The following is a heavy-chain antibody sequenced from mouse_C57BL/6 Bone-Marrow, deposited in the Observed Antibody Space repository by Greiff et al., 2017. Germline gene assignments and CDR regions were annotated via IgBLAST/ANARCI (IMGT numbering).Heavy chain of an antibody. CDR1: GFNIKDDY. V-gene: IGHV14-4*01. J-gene: IGHJ4*01. CDR2: IDPENGDT. D-gene: IGHD2-4*01. CDR3: TTLYYYYEGYYAMDY. Sequence: VQLQQSGAELVRPGASVKLSCTASGFNIKDDYMHWVKQRPEQGLEWIGWIDPENGDTEYASKFQGKATITADTSSNTAYLQLSSLTSEDTAVYYCTTLYYYYEGYYAMDYWGQGTSVTVSS.